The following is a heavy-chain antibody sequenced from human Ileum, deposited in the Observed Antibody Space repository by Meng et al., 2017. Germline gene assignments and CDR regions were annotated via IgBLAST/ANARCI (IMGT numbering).Heavy chain of an antibody. J-gene: IGHJ4*02. CDR3: ARGGVPRAYYFDY. CDR2: IDHSVGT. D-gene: IGHD3-10*01. V-gene: IGHV4-34*01. Sequence: SETLSLTCAVYGGSFSGYYCGWIRQPPGKGLEWIGDIDHSVGTNYNPSLKSRVTISVDTSKDQFALNLKSVTAAATAVYYCARGGVPRAYYFDYWGQGSLVTVSS. CDR1: GGSFSGYY.